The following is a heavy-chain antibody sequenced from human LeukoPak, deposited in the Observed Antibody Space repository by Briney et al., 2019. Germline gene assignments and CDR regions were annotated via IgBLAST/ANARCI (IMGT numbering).Heavy chain of an antibody. CDR3: ATASNWFDP. Sequence: GGSLRLSCGASGFTFSRFSMKWVRQAPGKGLQGVSSISSSTGTIYYAASVKARFTISRENAKTSLYLQMNSLRAEDTAVYARATASNWFDPWGQGTLVTVSS. V-gene: IGHV3-48*04. CDR1: GFTFSRFS. D-gene: IGHD2-21*01. J-gene: IGHJ5*02. CDR2: ISSSTGTI.